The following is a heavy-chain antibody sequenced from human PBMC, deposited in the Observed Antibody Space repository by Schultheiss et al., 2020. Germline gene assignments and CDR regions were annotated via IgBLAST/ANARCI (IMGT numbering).Heavy chain of an antibody. Sequence: GGSLRLSCAASGFTFSSGAMSGVRQAPGQGLEWVSAISGSGGSTYYADSVKGRFTISTDNSKNTLYLQMNSLRAEDTAVYYCAKDQERWLHFYTGDYWGQGTLVTVSS. D-gene: IGHD5-24*01. CDR1: GFTFSSGA. J-gene: IGHJ4*02. CDR3: AKDQERWLHFYTGDY. CDR2: ISGSGGST. V-gene: IGHV3-23*01.